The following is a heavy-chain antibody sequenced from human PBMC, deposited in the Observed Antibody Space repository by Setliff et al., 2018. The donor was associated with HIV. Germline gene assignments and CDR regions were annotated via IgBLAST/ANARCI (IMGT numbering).Heavy chain of an antibody. CDR2: IFYTGGT. J-gene: IGHJ5*02. CDR1: GGSIGSSDYY. Sequence: PSETLSLTCTVSGGSIGSSDYYWGWIRQPPGKGLGWIGSIFYTGGTTYNPSLRSRVTISLDTSKTQFSLSLTSVTAADTAMYYCARRGKTENSYVLNWFDPWGQGILVTVSS. V-gene: IGHV4-39*07. CDR3: ARRGKTENSYVLNWFDP. D-gene: IGHD5-18*01.